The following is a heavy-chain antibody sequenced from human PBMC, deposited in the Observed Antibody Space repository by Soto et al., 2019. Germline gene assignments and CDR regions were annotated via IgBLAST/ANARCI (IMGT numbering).Heavy chain of an antibody. CDR3: ARAIPRTPCVKSFAP. CDR2: ISYTGST. D-gene: IGHD1-20*01. Sequence: PSETLSLTCTVSGDSVTSGGYSWSWIRQPPGKGLEWIGHISYTGSTNYSPSLKSRVTMSVDTSKNQFSLSLTPLTAADTAVYYCARAIPRTPCVKSFAPCGQGILVHV. CDR1: GDSVTSGGYS. V-gene: IGHV4-61*08. J-gene: IGHJ5*02.